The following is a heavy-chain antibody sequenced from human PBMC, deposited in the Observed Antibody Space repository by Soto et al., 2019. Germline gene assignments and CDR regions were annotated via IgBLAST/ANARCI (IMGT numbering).Heavy chain of an antibody. J-gene: IGHJ4*02. V-gene: IGHV3-23*01. CDR2: ISGSGGST. D-gene: IGHD3-22*01. CDR3: AKDWGYYYDSSGYYSGAFDSDY. Sequence: PGGSLRLSCAASGFTFSSYAMSWVRQAPGKGLEWVSAISGSGGSTYYADSVKGRFTISRDNSKNTLYLQMNSLRAEDTAVYYCAKDWGYYYDSSGYYSGAFDSDYWGQGTLVTVSS. CDR1: GFTFSSYA.